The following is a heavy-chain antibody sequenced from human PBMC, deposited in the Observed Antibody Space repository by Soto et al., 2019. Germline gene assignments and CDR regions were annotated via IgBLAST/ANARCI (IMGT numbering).Heavy chain of an antibody. Sequence: ESLQLACQGSGYSFTSYWISWVRQMPGKGLEGIGRMHPRDPSPSYGPSLQGPVTISADKSLSSAYLQWSSLTASDTAMYYCASPPYQLLFGRHYYYGMEVWGRGTTVTVSS. CDR3: ASPPYQLLFGRHYYYGMEV. J-gene: IGHJ6*02. D-gene: IGHD2-2*01. V-gene: IGHV5-10-1*01. CDR2: MHPRDPSP. CDR1: GYSFTSYW.